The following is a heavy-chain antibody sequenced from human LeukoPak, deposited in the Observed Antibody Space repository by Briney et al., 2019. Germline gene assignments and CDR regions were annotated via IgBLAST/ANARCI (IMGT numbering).Heavy chain of an antibody. CDR1: GFTFSNYN. J-gene: IGHJ3*02. Sequence: GGSLRLSCAASGFTFSNYNMNWVRQAPGKGLEWVSSITSSSSYISYADSLKGRFTISRDNAKNSLYLQMNSLRAEDTALYYCARGTYYYGSGSYYARAFDIWGQGTMVTVSS. V-gene: IGHV3-21*04. D-gene: IGHD3-10*01. CDR3: ARGTYYYGSGSYYARAFDI. CDR2: ITSSSSYI.